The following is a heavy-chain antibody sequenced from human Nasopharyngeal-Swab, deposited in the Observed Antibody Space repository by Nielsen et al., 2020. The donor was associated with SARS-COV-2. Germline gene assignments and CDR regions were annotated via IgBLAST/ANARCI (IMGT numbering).Heavy chain of an antibody. V-gene: IGHV3-30*03. Sequence: GESLKISCAASGFTFNSHGMHWVRQAPGKGLEWVAVISFDGSKKYYADSVKGRFTISRDSSKNTLHLQMNSLRAEDTAVYYCARDTSVDIVLLYYGMDVWGQGTTVTVSS. CDR2: ISFDGSKK. CDR1: GFTFNSHG. J-gene: IGHJ6*02. D-gene: IGHD5-12*01. CDR3: ARDTSVDIVLLYYGMDV.